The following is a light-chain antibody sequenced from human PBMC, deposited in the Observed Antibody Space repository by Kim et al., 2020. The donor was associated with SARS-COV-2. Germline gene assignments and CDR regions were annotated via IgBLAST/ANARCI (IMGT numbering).Light chain of an antibody. CDR2: YYSDSNK. CDR3: MIWPTSDSGV. CDR1: NDINVDHCN. V-gene: IGLV5-37*01. Sequence: TCTWPNDINVDHCNIYWYQQKPGSPPRYLLYYYSDSNKGQGSGVPSRFSGSKDASANTGILLISGLQSEDEADYYCMIWPTSDSGVFGGGTQLTVL. J-gene: IGLJ3*02.